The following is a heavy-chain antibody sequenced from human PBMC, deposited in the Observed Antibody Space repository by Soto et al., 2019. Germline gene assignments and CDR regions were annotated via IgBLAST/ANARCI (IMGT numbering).Heavy chain of an antibody. CDR2: INAGNGNT. D-gene: IGHD2-2*01. CDR1: GYTFTSYA. CDR3: ARTPPPSGYCDSTSCQNWSDH. J-gene: IGHJ5*02. V-gene: IGHV1-3*01. Sequence: GASVKVSCKASGYTFTSYAMHWVRQAPGQRLEWMGWINAGNGNTKYSQKFQGRATITRDTSASTAYMDLRSLRSDDTAMYYCARTPPPSGYCDSTSCQNWSDHWGQGTLVTVS.